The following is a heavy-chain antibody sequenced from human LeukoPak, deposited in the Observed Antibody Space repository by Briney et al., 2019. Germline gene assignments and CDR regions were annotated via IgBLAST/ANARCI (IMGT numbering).Heavy chain of an antibody. D-gene: IGHD4-17*01. Sequence: ASVKVSSKASGYTFTGYYMHWVRQAPGQGLEWMGWINPNSGGTNYAKKFQGRVTMTRDTSISTAYMELSRLRSDDTAVYYCARTPKTTVTTRWFDPWGQGTLVTVSS. CDR1: GYTFTGYY. V-gene: IGHV1-2*02. J-gene: IGHJ5*02. CDR3: ARTPKTTVTTRWFDP. CDR2: INPNSGGT.